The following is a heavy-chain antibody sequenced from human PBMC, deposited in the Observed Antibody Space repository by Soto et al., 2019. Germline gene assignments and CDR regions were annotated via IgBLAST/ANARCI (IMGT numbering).Heavy chain of an antibody. CDR1: GYTLTELS. Sequence: ASVKVSCKVSGYTLTELSMHWVRQAPGKGLEWMGGFDPEDGETIYAQKFQGRVTMTEDTSTDTAYMELSSLRSEDTAVYYCATSAAPYYDFWSGYPRNNYYYYYMDVWGKGTTVTVSS. V-gene: IGHV1-24*01. CDR3: ATSAAPYYDFWSGYPRNNYYYYYMDV. J-gene: IGHJ6*03. CDR2: FDPEDGET. D-gene: IGHD3-3*01.